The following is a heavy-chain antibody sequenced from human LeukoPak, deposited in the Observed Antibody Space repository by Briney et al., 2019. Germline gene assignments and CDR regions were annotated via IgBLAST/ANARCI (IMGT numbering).Heavy chain of an antibody. V-gene: IGHV3-73*01. CDR2: IRSKANSYAT. D-gene: IGHD1-26*01. Sequence: GGSLRLSCAASGFTFSGSAMHWVRQASGKGLEWVGRIRSKANSYATAYAASVKGRFTISRDDSKNTAYLQMNSLKTEDTAVYYCTSDLRGVGATGNYWGQGTLVTVSS. CDR1: GFTFSGSA. J-gene: IGHJ4*02. CDR3: TSDLRGVGATGNY.